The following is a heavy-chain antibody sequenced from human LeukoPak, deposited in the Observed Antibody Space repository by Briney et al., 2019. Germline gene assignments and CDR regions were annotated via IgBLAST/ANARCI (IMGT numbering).Heavy chain of an antibody. CDR2: IANHGRDK. CDR3: VKDMKIKAAGYYFVY. Sequence: PGGTLRLSCVASGFTFSDYGMHWVRQAPGKGLEWVSGIANHGRDKKYADSVRGRFTISRDNSKNTVYLQMNSLRAEDTAVFYCVKDMKIKAAGYYFVYWGQGPLVTVSS. J-gene: IGHJ4*02. D-gene: IGHD6-13*01. V-gene: IGHV3-30*18. CDR1: GFTFSDYG.